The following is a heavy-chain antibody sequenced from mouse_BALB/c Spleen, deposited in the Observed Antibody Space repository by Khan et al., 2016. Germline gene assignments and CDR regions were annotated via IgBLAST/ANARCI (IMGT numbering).Heavy chain of an antibody. CDR1: GYTFTSYW. J-gene: IGHJ3*01. Sequence: QVRLQQSGAELAKPGASVKMSCKASGYTFTSYWMHWVKQRPGQGLEWIGYINPSTGYTEYNQKFKDKATLTADKSSSTAYMQLSSLTSEDSAVYYCARSSWFAYWGQGTLVTVSA. V-gene: IGHV1-7*01. CDR2: INPSTGYT. CDR3: ARSSWFAY.